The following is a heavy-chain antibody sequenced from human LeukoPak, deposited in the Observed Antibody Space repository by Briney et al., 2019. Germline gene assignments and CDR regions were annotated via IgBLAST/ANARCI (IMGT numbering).Heavy chain of an antibody. Sequence: GGSLRLSCAASGFTFSSYAMSWVRQAPGKGLEWVSAISATASNTYYADSVKGRFTISRDNSKSTLYLQMNSLRVDDTAVYYCAKDWYNSLNYFDYWGQGSLVTVSS. CDR2: ISATASNT. D-gene: IGHD1-1*01. V-gene: IGHV3-23*01. CDR1: GFTFSSYA. J-gene: IGHJ4*02. CDR3: AKDWYNSLNYFDY.